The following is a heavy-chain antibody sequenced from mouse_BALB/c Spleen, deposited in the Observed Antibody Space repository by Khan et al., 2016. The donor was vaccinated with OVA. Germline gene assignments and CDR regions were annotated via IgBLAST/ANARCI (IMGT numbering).Heavy chain of an antibody. CDR3: AKKITTVDYYAMDY. Sequence: VQLQESGPGLVQPSQSLSITCTVSGFSLTSYGVHWVRQSPGKGLAWLGVIWRGGSTDYNAAFMSRLSITKDNSKSQVFFKMNSLQADDTAIYYWAKKITTVDYYAMDYWGQGTLVTVSS. D-gene: IGHD1-1*01. V-gene: IGHV2-5*01. J-gene: IGHJ4*01. CDR2: IWRGGST. CDR1: GFSLTSYG.